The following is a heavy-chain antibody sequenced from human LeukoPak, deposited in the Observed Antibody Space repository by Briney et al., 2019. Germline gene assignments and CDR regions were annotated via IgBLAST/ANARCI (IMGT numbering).Heavy chain of an antibody. V-gene: IGHV3-11*05. CDR3: ATGYGVYYYYGMDV. CDR2: ISSSSSYT. Sequence: GGSLRLSCAASGFTFTDYYMSWIRQAPGKGLEWVSYISSSSSYTNYADSVKGRFTISRDNAENSLYLQMNRLRADETAVYYCATGYGVYYYYGMDVWGQGTTVTVSS. D-gene: IGHD3-10*01. CDR1: GFTFTDYY. J-gene: IGHJ6*02.